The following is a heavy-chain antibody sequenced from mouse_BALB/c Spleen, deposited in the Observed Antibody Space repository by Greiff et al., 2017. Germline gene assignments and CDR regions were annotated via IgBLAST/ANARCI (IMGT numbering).Heavy chain of an antibody. J-gene: IGHJ4*01. V-gene: IGHV5-12-2*01. Sequence: EVKLVESGGGLVQPGGSLKLSCAASGFTFSSYTMSWVRQTPEKRLEWVAYISNGGGSTYYPDTVKGRFTLSRDNAKNTLYLQMSSLKSEDTAMYYCARQYDYYAMDYWGQGTSVTVSS. CDR1: GFTFSSYT. CDR3: ARQYDYYAMDY. CDR2: ISNGGGST.